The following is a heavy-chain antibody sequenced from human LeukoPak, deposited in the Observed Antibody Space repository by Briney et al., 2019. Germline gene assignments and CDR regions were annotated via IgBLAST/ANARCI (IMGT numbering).Heavy chain of an antibody. CDR3: ARRITMIVDDGMDV. D-gene: IGHD3-22*01. CDR2: IYTSGST. Sequence: PSETLSLTCTVSGGSISSYYWSWIRQPPGKGLEWIGYIYTSGSTNYNPSLKSRVTISVDTSKNQFSLKLSSVTAADTAVYYCARRITMIVDDGMDVWGQGTTVTVSS. V-gene: IGHV4-4*09. CDR1: GGSISSYY. J-gene: IGHJ6*02.